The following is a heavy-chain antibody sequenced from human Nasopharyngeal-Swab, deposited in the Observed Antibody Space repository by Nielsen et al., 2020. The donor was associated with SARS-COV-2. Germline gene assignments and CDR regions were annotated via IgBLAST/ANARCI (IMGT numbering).Heavy chain of an antibody. CDR3: ATRGYSGYDSA. CDR1: GFTFSSYW. V-gene: IGHV3-7*01. Sequence: GESLKISCAASGFTFSSYWMSWVRQAPGKGLEWVANIKQDGSEKYYVDSVKGRFTISRDKAKNSLYLQMNSLRAEDTAVYYCATRGYSGYDSAWGQGTMVTVSS. J-gene: IGHJ3*01. D-gene: IGHD5-12*01. CDR2: IKQDGSEK.